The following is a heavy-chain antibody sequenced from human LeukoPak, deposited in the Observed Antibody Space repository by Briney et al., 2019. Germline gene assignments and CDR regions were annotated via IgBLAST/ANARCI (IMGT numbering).Heavy chain of an antibody. CDR1: GFSIKSYS. V-gene: IGHV3-21*01. J-gene: IGHJ4*02. CDR2: ISSSGGYI. D-gene: IGHD5-18*01. Sequence: PGGSLRLSCAASGFSIKSYSMTWVRQAPGKGLEWVATISSSGGYIYYADSVKGRFTISRDTVQNSLFLQLNSLRVGDTAVYNCARLRDTVTSASDYWGQGTLVTVSS. CDR3: ARLRDTVTSASDY.